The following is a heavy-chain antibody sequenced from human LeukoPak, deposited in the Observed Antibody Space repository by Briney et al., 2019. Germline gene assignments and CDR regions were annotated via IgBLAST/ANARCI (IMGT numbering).Heavy chain of an antibody. CDR2: ISSSSSYI. CDR1: GFTFSSYS. Sequence: GGSLRLSCAASGFTFSSYSMNWVRQAPGKGLEWVSSISSSSSYIYYADSVKGRFTISRDNAKNSLYLQMNSLRAEDTAVYYCAKEMLSSYDRMTGYYHQNAFDVWGQGTMVTVSP. CDR3: AKEMLSSYDRMTGYYHQNAFDV. V-gene: IGHV3-21*01. D-gene: IGHD3-9*01. J-gene: IGHJ3*01.